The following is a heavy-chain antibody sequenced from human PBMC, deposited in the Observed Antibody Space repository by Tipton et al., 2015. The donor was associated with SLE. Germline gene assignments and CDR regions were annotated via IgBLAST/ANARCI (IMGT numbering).Heavy chain of an antibody. D-gene: IGHD1/OR15-1a*01. CDR1: GFTFSSYA. J-gene: IGHJ4*02. CDR3: AKFEKTTDFYLDY. V-gene: IGHV3-23*01. Sequence: SLRLSCATSGFTFSSYALSWVRRAPGKGLEWVSAISGGGGSTYYADFVKGRFSISIDKSKKTLFLQMNSLRVDDTATYYCAKFEKTTDFYLDYWGQGTLVSVSS. CDR2: ISGGGGST.